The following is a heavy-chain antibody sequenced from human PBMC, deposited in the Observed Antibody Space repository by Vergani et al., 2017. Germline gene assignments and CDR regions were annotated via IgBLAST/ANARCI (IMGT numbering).Heavy chain of an antibody. CDR3: ATKSXGTPGCQIGYFRE. V-gene: IGHV3-30*03. CDR2: ISYDGTQK. J-gene: IGHJ1*01. Sequence: QVHLVESGGGVVQPGRSLRLSCVVSGFTSSYYGMHWVHQAPGKGLEWVAVISYDGTQKYYADSVKGRFTISRDNSKSTLYLQMNSLRTEDTAVYYCATKSXGTPGCQIGYFREWGQGTLVTVSS. CDR1: GFTSSYYG. D-gene: IGHD1-1*01.